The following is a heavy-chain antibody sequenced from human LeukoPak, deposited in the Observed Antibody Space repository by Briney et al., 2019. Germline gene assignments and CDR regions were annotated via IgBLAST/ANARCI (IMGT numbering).Heavy chain of an antibody. Sequence: ASVKVSCKASGHTFTGYYMHWVRQAPGQGLEWMGWINPNSGGTNYAQKFQGGVTMTRDTSISTAYMELSRLRSDDTAVYYCARESDAYYFDYWGQGTLVTVSS. CDR1: GHTFTGYY. CDR3: ARESDAYYFDY. CDR2: INPNSGGT. V-gene: IGHV1-2*02. J-gene: IGHJ4*02.